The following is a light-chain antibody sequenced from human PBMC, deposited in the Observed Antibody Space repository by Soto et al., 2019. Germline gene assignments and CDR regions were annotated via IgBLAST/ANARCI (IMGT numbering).Light chain of an antibody. Sequence: QSALTQPASASGSPGQSITISCTGTSSDVGGYHYVSWYQLLPGKAPKLILFEVSIRPSGVSYRFSGSKSGNTASLTISGLQAEDEADYFCSSYSISTAYLFGTGTKLTVL. CDR3: SSYSISTAYL. J-gene: IGLJ1*01. V-gene: IGLV2-14*01. CDR2: EVS. CDR1: SSDVGGYHY.